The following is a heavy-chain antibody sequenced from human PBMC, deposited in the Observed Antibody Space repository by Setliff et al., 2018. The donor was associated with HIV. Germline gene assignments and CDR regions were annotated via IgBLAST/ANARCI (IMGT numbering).Heavy chain of an antibody. CDR3: AREGCGDGTCYAPDL. CDR1: GFTFSRYE. CDR2: ISNSVSTV. V-gene: IGHV3-48*03. Sequence: PGGSLRLSCAASGFTFSRYEMNWVRQAPGKGLEWVSYISNSVSTVYYADSVKGRSTISRDNAKNSMYLQMSSLRVEDTAVYYCAREGCGDGTCYAPDLWGQGTLVTVSS. J-gene: IGHJ4*02. D-gene: IGHD2-15*01.